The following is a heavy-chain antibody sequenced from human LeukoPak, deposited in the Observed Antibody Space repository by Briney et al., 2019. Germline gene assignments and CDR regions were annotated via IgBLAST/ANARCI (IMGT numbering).Heavy chain of an antibody. CDR1: GFTFSSYS. CDR2: IYYSGSA. Sequence: LRLSCAASGFTFSSYSMNWVRRHPGKGLEWIGYIYYSGSAYYNPSLKSRVTISVDTSKNQFCLKLSSVTAAYTAVYFCARGSVYVDYWGQGTLVTVSS. CDR3: ARGSVYVDY. V-gene: IGHV4-31*02. D-gene: IGHD5/OR15-5a*01. J-gene: IGHJ4*02.